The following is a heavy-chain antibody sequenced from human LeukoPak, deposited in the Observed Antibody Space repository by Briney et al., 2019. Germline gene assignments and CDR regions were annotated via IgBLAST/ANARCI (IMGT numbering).Heavy chain of an antibody. J-gene: IGHJ3*02. D-gene: IGHD3-10*01. CDR1: GGSISSCY. CDR3: ARPMVRGVIVPFDI. Sequence: SETLSLTCTVSGGSISSCYWSWIRQPPGKGLEWIGYIYYSGSTNYNPSLKSRVTISVDTSKNQFSLKLSSVTAADTAVYYCARPMVRGVIVPFDIWGQGTMVTVSS. CDR2: IYYSGST. V-gene: IGHV4-59*08.